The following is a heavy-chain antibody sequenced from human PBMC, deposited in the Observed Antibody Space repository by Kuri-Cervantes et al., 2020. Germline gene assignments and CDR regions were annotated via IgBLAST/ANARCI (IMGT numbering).Heavy chain of an antibody. Sequence: GGSLRLSCAASGFTFSSYDMHWVRQATGKGLEWVSAIGTAGDTYYPGSVKGRFTISRDNSKNTLYLQMNSLRAEDTAVYYCARDADSSGWYLNAFDIWGQGTMVTVSS. CDR1: GFTFSSYD. J-gene: IGHJ3*02. D-gene: IGHD6-19*01. CDR3: ARDADSSGWYLNAFDI. CDR2: IGTAGDT. V-gene: IGHV3-13*01.